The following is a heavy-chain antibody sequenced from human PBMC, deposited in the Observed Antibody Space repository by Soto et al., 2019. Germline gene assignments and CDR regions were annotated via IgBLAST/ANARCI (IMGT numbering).Heavy chain of an antibody. CDR1: GGTFSSYA. J-gene: IGHJ4*02. CDR3: ASTARANCSGGSCYPIDK. Sequence: QVQLVQSGAEVKKPGSSVKVSCKASGGTFSSYAISWVRQAPGQGLEWVGGIIPIFGTANYAQKFQGRVTITADESTSTAYMELSSLRSEDTAVYYCASTARANCSGGSCYPIDKWGQGTLVTVSS. V-gene: IGHV1-69*12. CDR2: IIPIFGTA. D-gene: IGHD2-15*01.